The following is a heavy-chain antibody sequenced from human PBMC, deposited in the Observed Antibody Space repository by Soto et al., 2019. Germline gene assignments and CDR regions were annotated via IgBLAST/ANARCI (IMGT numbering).Heavy chain of an antibody. CDR2: ISSSSSYI. J-gene: IGHJ6*03. D-gene: IGHD7-27*01. CDR3: ARPWGHYYYYYYMDV. CDR1: GFTFSSYS. V-gene: IGHV3-21*01. Sequence: EVQLVESGVGLVKPGGSLRLSCAASGFTFSSYSMNWVRQAPGKGLEWVSSISSSSSYIYYADSVKGRFTISRDNAKNSLYLQMNSLRAEDTAVYYCARPWGHYYYYYYMDVWGKGTTVTVSS.